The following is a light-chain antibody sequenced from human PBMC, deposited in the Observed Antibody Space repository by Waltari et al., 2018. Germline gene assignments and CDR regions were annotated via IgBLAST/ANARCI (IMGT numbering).Light chain of an antibody. J-gene: IGKJ1*01. CDR3: QQYYSTPWT. CDR1: QSVLYGFNNKNY. CDR2: WAS. Sequence: DIVIPHSPDSLAVSLCVVATLNFTSSQSVLYGFNNKNYLAWYQQKPGQPPKLLIYWASTRESGVPDRFSGSGSGTDFTLTISSLQAEDVAVYYCQQYYSTPWTFGQGTKVEIK. V-gene: IGKV4-1*01.